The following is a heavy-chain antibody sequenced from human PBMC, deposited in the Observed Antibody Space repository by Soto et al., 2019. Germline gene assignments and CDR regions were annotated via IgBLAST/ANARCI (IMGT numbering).Heavy chain of an antibody. J-gene: IGHJ6*02. CDR2: INHSGTT. CDR3: ARARFDSWSHIYYGLDV. D-gene: IGHD3-3*01. V-gene: IGHV4-34*01. Sequence: LSLTCAVYGGSFSGYSRTWLRQPPGKGLEWIGEINHSGTTDYNPALKSRVTMSVDTSKNQFSLRVTSVTAADTAVYYCARARFDSWSHIYYGLDVWGQGTTVTVSS. CDR1: GGSFSGYS.